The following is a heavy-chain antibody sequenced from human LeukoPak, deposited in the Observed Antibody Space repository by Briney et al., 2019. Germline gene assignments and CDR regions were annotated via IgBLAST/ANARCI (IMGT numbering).Heavy chain of an antibody. Sequence: GGSLRLSCAASGFTFSSYWMSWVRQAPGKGLEWVANIKLDGSENHCVDSVKGRFTISRDNSRNTLYLQMNSLRAEDTAVYYCAKDLFRNDAFDVWGQGTMVTVSS. J-gene: IGHJ3*01. V-gene: IGHV3-7*03. CDR3: AKDLFRNDAFDV. D-gene: IGHD1-14*01. CDR2: IKLDGSEN. CDR1: GFTFSSYW.